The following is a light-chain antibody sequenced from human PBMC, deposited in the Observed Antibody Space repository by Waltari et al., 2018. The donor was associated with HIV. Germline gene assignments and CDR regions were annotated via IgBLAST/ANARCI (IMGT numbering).Light chain of an antibody. J-gene: IGKJ2*01. CDR3: QHYDNFLHT. CDR2: DAT. CDR1: QDINNY. Sequence: DIQMTQSPSSLSGSVGERVTITCQACQDINNYLNWYQQKAGRAPKLLIYDATNLEIGVPSRFSGSGSGTDFTLTISNLQPEDIATYYCQHYDNFLHTFGQGTKLEIK. V-gene: IGKV1-33*01.